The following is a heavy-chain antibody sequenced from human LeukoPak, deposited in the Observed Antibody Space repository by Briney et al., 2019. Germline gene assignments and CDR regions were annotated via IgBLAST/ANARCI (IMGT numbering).Heavy chain of an antibody. CDR3: ATSPSYYYDSSGYFDY. V-gene: IGHV1-24*01. CDR1: GYTLTELS. CDR2: FDPEDGET. J-gene: IGHJ4*02. D-gene: IGHD3-22*01. Sequence: APVKVSCKVSGYTLTELSMHWVRQAPGKGLEWMGGFDPEDGETIYAQKFQGRVTMTEDTSTDTAYMELSSLRSEDTAVYYCATSPSYYYDSSGYFDYWGQGTLVTVSS.